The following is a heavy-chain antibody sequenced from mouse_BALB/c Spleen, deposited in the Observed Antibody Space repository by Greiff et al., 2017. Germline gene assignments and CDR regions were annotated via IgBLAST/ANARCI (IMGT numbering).Heavy chain of an antibody. CDR2: IHYSGST. Sequence: DVQLQESGPDLVKPSQSLSLTCTVTGYSITSGYSWHWIRQFPGNKLEWMGYIHYSGSTNYNPSLKSRISITRDTSKNQFFLQLNSVTTEDTATYYCAYYYYGSSAFAYWGQGTLVTVSA. CDR3: AYYYYGSSAFAY. D-gene: IGHD1-1*01. CDR1: GYSITSGYS. J-gene: IGHJ3*01. V-gene: IGHV3-1*02.